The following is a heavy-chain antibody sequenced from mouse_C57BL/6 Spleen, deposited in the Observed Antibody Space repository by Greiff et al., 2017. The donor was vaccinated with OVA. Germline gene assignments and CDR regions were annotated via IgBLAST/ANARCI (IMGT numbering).Heavy chain of an antibody. CDR1: GFTFSSYG. V-gene: IGHV5-6*01. CDR3: ARQGSNYAMDY. D-gene: IGHD1-1*01. J-gene: IGHJ4*01. Sequence: EVNLVESGGDLVKPGGSLKLSCAASGFTFSSYGMSWVRQTPDKRLEWVATISSGGSYTYYPDSVKGRFTISRDNAKNTLYLQMSSLKSDDTAMYYCARQGSNYAMDYWGPGTSVTASS. CDR2: ISSGGSYT.